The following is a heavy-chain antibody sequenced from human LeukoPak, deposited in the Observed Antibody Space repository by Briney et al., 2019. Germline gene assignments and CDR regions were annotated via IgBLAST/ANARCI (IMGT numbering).Heavy chain of an antibody. J-gene: IGHJ4*02. CDR3: VRGGLWFGELPYDY. V-gene: IGHV3-64*01. Sequence: GGSLRLSCAASGFTFSSYAMHWVRQAPGKGPEYVSAISSNGGSTYYANSVKGRFTISRDNSKNTLYLQMGSLRAEDMAVYYCVRGGLWFGELPYDYWGQGTLVTVSS. D-gene: IGHD3-10*01. CDR2: ISSNGGST. CDR1: GFTFSSYA.